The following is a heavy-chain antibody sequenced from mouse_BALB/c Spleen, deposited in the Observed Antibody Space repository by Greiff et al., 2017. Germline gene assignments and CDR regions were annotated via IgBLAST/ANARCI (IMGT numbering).Heavy chain of an antibody. Sequence: VKVVESGPGLVAPSQSLSITCTVSGFSLTSYGVHWVRQPPGKGLEWLGVIWAGGSTNYNSALMSRLSISKDNSKSQVFLKMNSLQTDDTAMYYCARDQRDGAWFAYWGQGTLVTVSA. CDR1: GFSLTSYG. D-gene: IGHD3-3*01. J-gene: IGHJ3*01. CDR2: IWAGGST. CDR3: ARDQRDGAWFAY. V-gene: IGHV2-9*02.